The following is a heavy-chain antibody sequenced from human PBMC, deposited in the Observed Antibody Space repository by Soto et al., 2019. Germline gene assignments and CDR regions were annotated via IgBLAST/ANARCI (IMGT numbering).Heavy chain of an antibody. CDR3: ARGFPLWFDP. J-gene: IGHJ5*02. CDR2: INAGNGNT. D-gene: IGHD3-16*02. Sequence: QVQLVQSGAEEKKPGASVKVSCKASGYTFTNYAMHWVRQAPGQRLEWMGWINAGNGNTTYSQKFQGRVTITRDTSASPAYMELSSLRSEDTAVYYFARGFPLWFDPWGQGTRVNVSS. CDR1: GYTFTNYA. V-gene: IGHV1-3*05.